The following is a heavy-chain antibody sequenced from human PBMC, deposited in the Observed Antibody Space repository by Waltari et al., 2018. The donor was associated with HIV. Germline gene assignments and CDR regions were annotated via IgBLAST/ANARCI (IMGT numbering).Heavy chain of an antibody. CDR3: ARAGVVPALFDL. J-gene: IGHJ2*01. V-gene: IGHV4-38-2*02. CDR2: ASHSGGT. D-gene: IGHD3-3*01. CDR1: ESSINPDHY. Sequence: QVQLQESGPGLVKPSETLSLTCTVSESSINPDHYWGWTRRPPGKGLEWLGSASHSGGTFHNASLQSRVTISVDRSKNHFSLRMNSVSAADTAVYYCARAGVVPALFDLWSRGTLVTVSS.